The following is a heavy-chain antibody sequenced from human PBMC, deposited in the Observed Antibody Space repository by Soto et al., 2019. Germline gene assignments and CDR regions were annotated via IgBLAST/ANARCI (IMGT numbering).Heavy chain of an antibody. Sequence: SVKVSCKAAGYTFIGYYMHWVRQAPGEGLEWMGWINPNTGGTHRAQKFQGRVTMTRETSINTDYMELNSLKSDDTAVYYCARDISPCSNGVCSKNWFDYWGQGTLLTVSP. J-gene: IGHJ5*01. CDR3: ARDISPCSNGVCSKNWFDY. CDR1: GYTFIGYY. D-gene: IGHD2-8*01. V-gene: IGHV1-2*02. CDR2: INPNTGGT.